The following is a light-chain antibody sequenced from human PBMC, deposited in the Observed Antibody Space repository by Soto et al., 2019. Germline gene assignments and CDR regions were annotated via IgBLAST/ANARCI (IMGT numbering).Light chain of an antibody. CDR1: SNDGGGYKF. J-gene: IGLJ1*01. CDR2: EPT. Sequence: SALTQPASVSGSPGPSITISCTGSSNDGGGYKFVSWYRQHPGKVPQLLIYEPTKRPAGVSHRFSGSKSENTASLTISGLQSEDEADYFCCSYAGRSIYVFGTGTKVTVL. CDR3: CSYAGRSIYV. V-gene: IGLV2-23*01.